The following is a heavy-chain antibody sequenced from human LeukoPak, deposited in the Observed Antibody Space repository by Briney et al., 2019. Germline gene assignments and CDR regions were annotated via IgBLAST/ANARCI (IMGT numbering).Heavy chain of an antibody. D-gene: IGHD4-17*01. CDR3: ARDRVTTSSSWYLDL. J-gene: IGHJ2*01. CDR1: GFTFSNYW. CDR2: IKQDESEK. Sequence: GGSLRLSCVVSGFTFSNYWMSWVRQAPGKGLEWVANIKQDESEKYYVDSVKGRFTISRDNAKNSLYLQMSSLRAEDTAVYYCARDRVTTSSSWYLDLWGRSTLVTVSS. V-gene: IGHV3-7*01.